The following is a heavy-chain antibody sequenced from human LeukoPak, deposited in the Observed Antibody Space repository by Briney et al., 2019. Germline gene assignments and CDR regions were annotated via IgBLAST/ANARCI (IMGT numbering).Heavy chain of an antibody. CDR2: TYPGDSDT. V-gene: IGHV5-51*01. D-gene: IGHD3-22*01. J-gene: IGHJ6*02. CDR3: ASLIPYYDSSGYSYGMDV. CDR1: GYSFTSYW. Sequence: GESLKISCKGSGYSFTSYWIGWVRQMPGKGLEWMGITYPGDSDTRYSPSFQGQVTISADKSISTAYLQWSSLKASDTAMYYCASLIPYYDSSGYSYGMDVWGQGTTVTVSS.